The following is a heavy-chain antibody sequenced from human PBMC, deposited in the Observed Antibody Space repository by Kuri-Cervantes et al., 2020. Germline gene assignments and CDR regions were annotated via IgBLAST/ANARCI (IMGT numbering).Heavy chain of an antibody. D-gene: IGHD2-2*01. CDR1: GYTFTGYY. CDR3: AREGVYCSSTSCYGDVYYYYYYMDV. Sequence: ASVKVSCKASGYTFTGYYMHWVRRAPGQGLEWMGWINPNSGGTNYAQKFQGWVTMTRDTSISTAYMELSSMRSDDTAVYYCAREGVYCSSTSCYGDVYYYYYYMDVWGKGTTVTVSS. J-gene: IGHJ6*03. V-gene: IGHV1-2*04. CDR2: INPNSGGT.